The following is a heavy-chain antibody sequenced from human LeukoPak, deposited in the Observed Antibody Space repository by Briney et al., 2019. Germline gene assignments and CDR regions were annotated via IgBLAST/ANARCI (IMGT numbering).Heavy chain of an antibody. D-gene: IGHD3-3*01. Sequence: SETLSLTCAVYGGSFSGYYWSWIRQPPGKGLEWIGEINHSGSTNYNPSLKSRVTISVDTSKNQFSLKLSSVTAADTAVYYCARGYYDFWSGYSNWFDPWGRGTLVTVSS. V-gene: IGHV4-34*01. CDR3: ARGYYDFWSGYSNWFDP. J-gene: IGHJ5*02. CDR1: GGSFSGYY. CDR2: INHSGST.